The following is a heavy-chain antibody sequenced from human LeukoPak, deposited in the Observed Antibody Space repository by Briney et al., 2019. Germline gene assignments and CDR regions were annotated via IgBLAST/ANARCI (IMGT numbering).Heavy chain of an antibody. D-gene: IGHD4-17*01. CDR3: ARAHDDDYGELPYYFDY. Sequence: SETLSLTCTVSGGTISSNYWSWIRQPPGKGLEWIGYIYYSGSTNYNPSLKSRVTISVDTSKIQFSLKLSSVTAADTGVYYCARAHDDDYGELPYYFDYWGQGTLVTVSS. CDR2: IYYSGST. V-gene: IGHV4-59*01. J-gene: IGHJ4*02. CDR1: GGTISSNY.